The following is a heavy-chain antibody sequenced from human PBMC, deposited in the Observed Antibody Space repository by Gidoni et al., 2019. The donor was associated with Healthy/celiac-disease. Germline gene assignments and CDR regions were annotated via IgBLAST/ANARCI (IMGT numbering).Heavy chain of an antibody. V-gene: IGHV3-30-3*01. CDR3: ARDLGQAAAGNLDAFDI. J-gene: IGHJ3*02. D-gene: IGHD6-13*01. CDR1: GFTFSSYA. CDR2: ISYDGSNK. Sequence: QVQLVESGGAVVQPGRSLRPSCAASGFTFSSYAMHWFHQAPGKGLEWVAVISYDGSNKYYADSVKGRFTISRDNSKNTLYLQMNSLRAEDTAVYYCARDLGQAAAGNLDAFDIWGQGTMVTVSS.